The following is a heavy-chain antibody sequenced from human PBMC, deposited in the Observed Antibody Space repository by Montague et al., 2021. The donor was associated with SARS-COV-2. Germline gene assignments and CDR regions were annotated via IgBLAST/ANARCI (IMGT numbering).Heavy chain of an antibody. CDR2: IDWXDDK. CDR1: GFSLSTSGMR. V-gene: IGHV2-70*04. Sequence: PALVKPTQTLTLTCTLSGFSLSTSGMRASWIRQPPGKALEWLARIDWXDDKFYSTSLKTRLTISKDTSKNQVVLTMTNMDPVDTATYYCARSYDDILTNYYDDCDIWGQGTMVTVSS. D-gene: IGHD3-9*01. CDR3: ARSYDDILTNYYDDCDI. J-gene: IGHJ3*02.